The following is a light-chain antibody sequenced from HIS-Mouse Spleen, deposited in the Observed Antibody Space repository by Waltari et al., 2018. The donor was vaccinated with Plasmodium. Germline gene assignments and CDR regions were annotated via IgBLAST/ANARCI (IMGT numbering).Light chain of an antibody. J-gene: IGLJ2*01. CDR2: DNN. CDR1: SSNIGNNS. CDR3: GTWDSSLSAGVV. V-gene: IGLV1-51*01. Sequence: QSVLTQPPSVSAAPGQKVTISCSGRSSNIGNNSVSWYQQLPGTAPKLLIYDNNKRPSGIPDRFSGSKSGTSATLGITGLQTGDEADYYCGTWDSSLSAGVVFGGGTKLTVL.